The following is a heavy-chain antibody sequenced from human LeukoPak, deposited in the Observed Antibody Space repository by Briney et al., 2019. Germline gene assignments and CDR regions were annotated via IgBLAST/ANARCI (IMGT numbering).Heavy chain of an antibody. Sequence: ASVKVSCKVAGYTLTELSMHWVRQAPGKGLEWMGGFDPEDGETIYAQKFQGRVTMTEDTSTDTAYMELSSLRSEDTAVYYCATENHIAVAGTDAFDYWGQGTMVTVSS. J-gene: IGHJ3*01. V-gene: IGHV1-24*01. D-gene: IGHD6-19*01. CDR3: ATENHIAVAGTDAFDY. CDR1: GYTLTELS. CDR2: FDPEDGET.